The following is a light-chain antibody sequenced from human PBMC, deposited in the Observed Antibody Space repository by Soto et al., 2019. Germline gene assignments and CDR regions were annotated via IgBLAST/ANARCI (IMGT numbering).Light chain of an antibody. J-gene: IGLJ1*01. CDR1: SSDVGAYNY. Sequence: QSALTQPPSASGSPGQSVTISCTGTSSDVGAYNYLSWYQQHPGKAPKLKIYEVSKRPSGVPDRFSASKSGNTASLTVSGLQAEAEADYYCSSCAGRNNYVVGTGTKVAVL. V-gene: IGLV2-8*01. CDR3: SSCAGRNNYV. CDR2: EVS.